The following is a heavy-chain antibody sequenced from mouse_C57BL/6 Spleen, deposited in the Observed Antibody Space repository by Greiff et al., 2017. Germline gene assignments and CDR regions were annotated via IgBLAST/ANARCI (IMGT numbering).Heavy chain of an antibody. Sequence: QVQLQQSGAELVRPGTSVKVSCKASGYAFTNYLIEWVKQRPGQGLEWIGVINPGSGGTNYNEKFKGKATLTADKSSSTAYMQLSSLTSEDSAVYFCARPLEGGPPMDYWGQGTSVTVSS. J-gene: IGHJ4*01. V-gene: IGHV1-54*01. CDR3: ARPLEGGPPMDY. CDR1: GYAFTNYL. CDR2: INPGSGGT.